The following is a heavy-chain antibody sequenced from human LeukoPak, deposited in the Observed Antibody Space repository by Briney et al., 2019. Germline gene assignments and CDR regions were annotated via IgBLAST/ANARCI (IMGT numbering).Heavy chain of an antibody. CDR1: GFTLSTYT. J-gene: IGHJ5*01. V-gene: IGHV3-21*01. D-gene: IGHD1-26*01. CDR3: ARSVGLDS. Sequence: GGSLRLSCSASGFTLSTYTMNWVRQAPGKGLEWVSSITSSSSHMYYADSVKGRFTISRDNAENSLHLQMNSLRAEDTAIYYCARSVGLDSWGQGTLVTVSS. CDR2: ITSSSSHM.